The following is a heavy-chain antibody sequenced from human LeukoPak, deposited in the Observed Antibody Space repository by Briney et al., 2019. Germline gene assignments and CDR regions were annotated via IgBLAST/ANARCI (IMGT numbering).Heavy chain of an antibody. V-gene: IGHV1-18*04. CDR2: ISPYNGNT. D-gene: IGHD3-22*01. CDR3: ARKLYDSSRYGQTYYFDF. Sequence: ASVKVSCKASGYSFTSYYIHWVRQAPGQGLEWMGWISPYNGNTNYAQKLQGRVTMTTDTSTSTAYMDLRSLRSDDTAVYYCARKLYDSSRYGQTYYFDFWGQGTVVTVSS. CDR1: GYSFTSYY. J-gene: IGHJ4*02.